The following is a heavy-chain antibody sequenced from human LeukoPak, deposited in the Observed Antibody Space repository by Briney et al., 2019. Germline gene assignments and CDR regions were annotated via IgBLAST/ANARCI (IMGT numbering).Heavy chain of an antibody. V-gene: IGHV3-21*01. J-gene: IGHJ4*02. Sequence: GGSLRLSCTTSGFTFSSYTMNWVRQAPGKGLEWVSSISSSSSYIYYADSLKGRFTISRDNSKNTLYLQMNSLGAEDTAVYYCAKGRAGRVRGVCDYWGQGTLVTVSS. CDR3: AKGRAGRVRGVCDY. CDR1: GFTFSSYT. CDR2: ISSSSSYI. D-gene: IGHD3-10*01.